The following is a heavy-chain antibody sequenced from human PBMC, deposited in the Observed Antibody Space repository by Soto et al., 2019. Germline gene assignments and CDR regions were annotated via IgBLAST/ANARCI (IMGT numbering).Heavy chain of an antibody. Sequence: ESLNISCKGSVYSFSIYWIAWANQIRVKGLVWRGKTYPGHPGTRYSPSFQGQVTISADKSITTAYLQWSSLSASDTAMYYCARSHSGSSYFDDWGPGALVTVSS. CDR1: VYSFSIYW. D-gene: IGHD6-6*01. V-gene: IGHV5-51*07. CDR3: ARSHSGSSYFDD. CDR2: TYPGHPGT. J-gene: IGHJ4*02.